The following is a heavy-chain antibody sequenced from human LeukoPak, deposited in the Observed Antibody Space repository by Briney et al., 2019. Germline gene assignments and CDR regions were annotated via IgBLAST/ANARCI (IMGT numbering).Heavy chain of an antibody. V-gene: IGHV3-21*03. CDR1: GGTFSSYS. D-gene: IGHD4-17*01. CDR2: ISSSSSYI. CDR3: TRCLYGDYVCVVSDF. J-gene: IGHJ4*02. Sequence: ASVKVSCKASGGTFSSYSMNWVRQAPGKGLEWVSSISSSSSYIYYADSVKGRFTISRDNAKNSLYLQMNSLKTEDTAVYYCTRCLYGDYVCVVSDFWGQGTLVTVSS.